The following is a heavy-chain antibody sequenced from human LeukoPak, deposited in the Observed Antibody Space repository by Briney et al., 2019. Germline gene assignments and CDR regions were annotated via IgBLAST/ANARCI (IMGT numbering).Heavy chain of an antibody. D-gene: IGHD1-7*01. CDR2: ISSSSSYI. J-gene: IGHJ5*02. V-gene: IGHV3-21*01. CDR1: GFTFSSYS. Sequence: PGGSLRLSCAASGFTFSSYSMTWVRQAPGKGLEWVSSISSSSSYIYYADSVKGRFTISRDNAKNSLYLQMNSLRAEDTAVYYCARSGLELRSNWFDPWGQGTLVTVSS. CDR3: ARSGLELRSNWFDP.